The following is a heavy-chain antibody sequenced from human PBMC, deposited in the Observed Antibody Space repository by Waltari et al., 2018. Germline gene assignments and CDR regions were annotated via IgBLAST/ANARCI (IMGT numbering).Heavy chain of an antibody. CDR1: GASFSDSS. CDR2: IRHPGST. V-gene: IGHV4-34*01. J-gene: IGHJ5*02. Sequence: QVQLQQWGAGLLRLSAPLSLTCAVYGASFSDSSLAWIRQPPGKGLEWIGQIRHPGSTNYNPSLKSRVTISLDTPMSQFSLRLSSVTAADTALYFCTRGGNYDFWSHRPFVDPWGQGTLVTVSS. CDR3: TRGGNYDFWSHRPFVDP. D-gene: IGHD3-3*01.